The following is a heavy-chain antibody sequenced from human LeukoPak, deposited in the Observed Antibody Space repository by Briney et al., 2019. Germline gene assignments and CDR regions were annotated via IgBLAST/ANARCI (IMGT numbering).Heavy chain of an antibody. D-gene: IGHD6-13*01. Sequence: SETLSLTCAVYGRSFSGYYWSWIRQPPGKGLEWIGEINHSGSTNYNPSLKSRVTISVDTSKNQFSLKLSSVTAADTAVYYCARAGYSSSWYGGNWGQGTLVTVSS. V-gene: IGHV4-34*01. J-gene: IGHJ1*01. CDR2: INHSGST. CDR3: ARAGYSSSWYGGN. CDR1: GRSFSGYY.